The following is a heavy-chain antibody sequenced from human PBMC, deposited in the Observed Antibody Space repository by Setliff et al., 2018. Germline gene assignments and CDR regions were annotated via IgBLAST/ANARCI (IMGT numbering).Heavy chain of an antibody. Sequence: SETLSLTCTVSGGSISNTYYYWSWIRQPAGQGLEWIGQIYTSWSTKYDPSLKSRLTISVDTSKNQFSLKLTSVTAADTAVYFCAKGGTYRYFDYWGQGTLVT. CDR1: GGSISNTYYY. V-gene: IGHV4-61*09. CDR3: AKGGTYRYFDY. J-gene: IGHJ4*02. CDR2: IYTSWST. D-gene: IGHD2-15*01.